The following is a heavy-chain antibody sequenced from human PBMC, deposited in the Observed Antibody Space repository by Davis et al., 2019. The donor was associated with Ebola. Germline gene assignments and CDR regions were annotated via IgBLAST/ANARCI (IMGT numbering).Heavy chain of an antibody. J-gene: IGHJ6*03. CDR3: ARDRASSWHPRHYYYMDV. CDR2: IIPRDGRT. V-gene: IGHV1-46*01. D-gene: IGHD6-13*01. CDR1: GYAFIAYY. Sequence: ASVKVSCKASGYAFIAYYIHWVRQAPGQGLEWMGMIIPRDGRTTYTRKFQDRVTMTRETSTTTVYMELSSLRSEDTAIYYCARDRASSWHPRHYYYMDVWGKGTTVTVSS.